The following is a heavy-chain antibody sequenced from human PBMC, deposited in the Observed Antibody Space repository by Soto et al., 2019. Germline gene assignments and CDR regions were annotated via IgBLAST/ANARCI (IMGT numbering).Heavy chain of an antibody. J-gene: IGHJ4*02. D-gene: IGHD3-3*01. CDR1: GFSFSSYA. V-gene: IGHV3-30*18. CDR3: AKELAYGDFWRGLEY. Sequence: QVQLVESGGGVVQPGRSLRLSCAASGFSFSSYAMHWVRQAPGKGLEWVAIISHGGNIKRYADFVESRFIVFRDNSNNNLLFQMESLKTDDTAVYYCAKELAYGDFWRGLEYWGQGTLVTVAS. CDR2: ISHGGNIK.